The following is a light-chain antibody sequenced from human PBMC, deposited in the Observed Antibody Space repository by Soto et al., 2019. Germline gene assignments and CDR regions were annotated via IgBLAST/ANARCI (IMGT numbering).Light chain of an antibody. Sequence: QSALTQPPSASGSPGQSVTISCTGTSSDVGAYNFVSWYQQHPGKAPKLMIYEVSKLPSGVPDRISCSKSGNTASLTVSGLQAEDEADYYCTSFADSNAYVFGTGTKVTVL. CDR1: SSDVGAYNF. CDR2: EVS. CDR3: TSFADSNAYV. J-gene: IGLJ1*01. V-gene: IGLV2-8*01.